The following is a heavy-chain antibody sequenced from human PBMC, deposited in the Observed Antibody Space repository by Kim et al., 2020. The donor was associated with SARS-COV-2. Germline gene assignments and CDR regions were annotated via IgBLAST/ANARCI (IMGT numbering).Heavy chain of an antibody. CDR3: AKDRFPAYSYYDY. Sequence: GGSLRLSCEASGFTFSSYGMHWVRQAPGKGLEWVAVISYDGSNKYYADSVKGRFTISRDNSKNTLYLQMNSLRAEDTAVYYCAKDRFPAYSYYDYWGQGTLVTVSS. D-gene: IGHD5-18*01. CDR1: GFTFSSYG. CDR2: ISYDGSNK. V-gene: IGHV3-30*18. J-gene: IGHJ4*02.